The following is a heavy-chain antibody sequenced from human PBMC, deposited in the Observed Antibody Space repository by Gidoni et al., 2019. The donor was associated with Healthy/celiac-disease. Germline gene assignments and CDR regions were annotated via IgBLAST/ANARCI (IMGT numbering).Heavy chain of an antibody. D-gene: IGHD6-19*01. CDR2: ISSSSSYI. Sequence: EVQLVESGGGLVKPGGSLRLSCAASGFTFSSYSMNWVRQAPGKGLEWVSSISSSSSYIYYADSVKGRFTISRDNAKNSLYLQMNSLRAEDTAVYYCARDRESGWSTDYYMDVWGKGTTVTVSS. CDR3: ARDRESGWSTDYYMDV. CDR1: GFTFSSYS. J-gene: IGHJ6*03. V-gene: IGHV3-21*01.